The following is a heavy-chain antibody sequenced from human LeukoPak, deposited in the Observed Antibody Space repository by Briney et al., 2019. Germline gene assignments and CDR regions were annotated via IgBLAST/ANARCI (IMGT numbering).Heavy chain of an antibody. CDR1: GGSISSGSYY. V-gene: IGHV4-61*01. CDR2: IYYSGST. CDR3: ARSMVWGVINYYYMDV. D-gene: IGHD3-10*01. Sequence: PSETLSLTCTVSGGSISSGSYYWSWIRQPPGKGLEWIGYIYYSGSTNYNPSLKSRVTISVDTSKNQFSLKLSSVTAADTAVYYCARSMVWGVINYYYMDVWGKGTTVTISS. J-gene: IGHJ6*03.